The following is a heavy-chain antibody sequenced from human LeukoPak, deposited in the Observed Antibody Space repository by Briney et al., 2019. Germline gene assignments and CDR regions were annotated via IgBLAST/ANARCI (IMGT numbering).Heavy chain of an antibody. J-gene: IGHJ5*02. CDR3: ARETEIMVLRTNWFDP. CDR2: IYTSGST. CDR1: GGSISSGSYY. D-gene: IGHD3-3*01. V-gene: IGHV4-61*02. Sequence: NPSETLSLTCTVSGGSISSGSYYWSWIRQPAGKGLEWIGRIYTSGSTNYNPSLKSRVTISVDTSKNQFSLKLSSVTAADTAVYYCARETEIMVLRTNWFDPWGQGTLVTVSS.